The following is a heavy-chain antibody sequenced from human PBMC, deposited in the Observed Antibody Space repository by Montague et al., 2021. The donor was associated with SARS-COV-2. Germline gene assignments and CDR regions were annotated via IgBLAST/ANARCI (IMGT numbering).Heavy chain of an antibody. D-gene: IGHD1-26*01. CDR2: IYWDDDK. CDR3: AHKGAMAGSGVDWGY. J-gene: IGHJ4*02. V-gene: IGHV2-5*02. CDR1: GFSLSSSGVG. Sequence: PALVKPTQTLTLTCTVSGFSLSSSGVGVGWIRQPPGKALEWLALIYWDDDKRYSPSLKSRLTITKDTSKNQVVLTMTNMDPVDTATYYCAHKGAMAGSGVDWGYWGQGTLVTVSS.